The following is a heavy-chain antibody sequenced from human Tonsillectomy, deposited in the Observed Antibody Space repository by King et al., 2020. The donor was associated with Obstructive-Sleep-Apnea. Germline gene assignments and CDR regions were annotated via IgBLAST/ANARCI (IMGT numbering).Heavy chain of an antibody. CDR3: ARGSGDSSGYPPQTLINWFDP. J-gene: IGHJ5*02. Sequence: LQLQESGSGLVKPSQTLSLTCAVSGGSISSGGYSWSWIRQPPGKGLEWIGYIYHSGSTYYNPSLKSRVTISVDRSKNQFSLKLSSVTAADTAVYYCARGSGDSSGYPPQTLINWFDPWGQGTLVTVSS. D-gene: IGHD3-22*01. CDR1: GGSISSGGYS. CDR2: IYHSGST. V-gene: IGHV4-30-2*01.